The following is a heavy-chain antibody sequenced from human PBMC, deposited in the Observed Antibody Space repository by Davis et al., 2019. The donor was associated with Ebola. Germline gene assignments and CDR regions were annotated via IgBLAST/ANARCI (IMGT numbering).Heavy chain of an antibody. CDR2: ISRSGGNT. D-gene: IGHD1-26*01. V-gene: IGHV3-23*01. CDR1: GFTFSNYA. CDR3: AKDTSNIWFDI. J-gene: IGHJ3*02. Sequence: GESLKISCAASGFTFSNYAMSWVRQAPGKGLEWVSGISRSGGNTYQADSVKGRFTISRDNSKNTLYLQMNGLRVEDTAIYYCAKDTSNIWFDIWGQGTMVTVSS.